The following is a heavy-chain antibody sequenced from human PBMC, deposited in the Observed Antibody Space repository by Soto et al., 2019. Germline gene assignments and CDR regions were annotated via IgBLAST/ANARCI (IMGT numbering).Heavy chain of an antibody. CDR1: GGSFSGYY. J-gene: IGHJ4*02. D-gene: IGHD6-13*01. CDR2: VYNSGST. CDR3: ARYRREAVAGYTLDN. V-gene: IGHV4-59*01. Sequence: SETLSLTCAVYGGSFSGYYWTWIRQPPGKGLEWIGYVYNSGSTNYNPSLKSRVTISEDTSKSQFSLKVNSMTAADTAVYYCARYRREAVAGYTLDNWGQGILVTVSS.